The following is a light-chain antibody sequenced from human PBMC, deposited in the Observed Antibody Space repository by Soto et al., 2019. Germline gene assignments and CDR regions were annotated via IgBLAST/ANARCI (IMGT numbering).Light chain of an antibody. CDR3: QQYGRSLQT. CDR2: GAS. V-gene: IGKV3-20*01. Sequence: EIVLTQSPGTLSLSPGERATLSCRASQSVSSTYLAWYQQKPGQAPRLLIYGASSRATGIPDRFSGSGSGTDFTLTISRLEPEDFAVYYCQQYGRSLQTFGQGTKV. J-gene: IGKJ1*01. CDR1: QSVSSTY.